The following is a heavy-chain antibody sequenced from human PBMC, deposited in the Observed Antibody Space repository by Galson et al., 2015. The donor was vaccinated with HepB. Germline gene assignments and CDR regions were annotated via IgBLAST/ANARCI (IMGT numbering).Heavy chain of an antibody. J-gene: IGHJ4*02. CDR2: VSSSSSYI. CDR3: ARDSDYDSSGYYYFDY. CDR1: GFTFSSYS. Sequence: SLRLSCAASGFTFSSYSMNWVRQAPGKGLEWVSSVSSSSSYIYYADSVKGRFTISRDNAKNSLYLQMNSLRAEDTAVYYCARDSDYDSSGYYYFDYWGQGTLVTVSS. V-gene: IGHV3-21*01. D-gene: IGHD3-22*01.